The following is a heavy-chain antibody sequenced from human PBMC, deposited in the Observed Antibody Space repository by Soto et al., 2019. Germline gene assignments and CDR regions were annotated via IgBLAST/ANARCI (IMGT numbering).Heavy chain of an antibody. Sequence: GESLNISCKGSGYSFTSYLISWVRQMPGKGLEWMGRIDPSDSYTNYSPSFQGQVTISADKSISTAYLQWSSLKASDTAMYYCARHPRIAAEGGMDVWGQGTTVTVSS. CDR2: IDPSDSYT. CDR3: ARHPRIAAEGGMDV. J-gene: IGHJ6*02. V-gene: IGHV5-10-1*04. D-gene: IGHD6-13*01. CDR1: GYSFTSYL.